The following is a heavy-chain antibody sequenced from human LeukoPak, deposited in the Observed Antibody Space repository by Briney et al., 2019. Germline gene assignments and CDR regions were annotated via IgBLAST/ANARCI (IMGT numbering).Heavy chain of an antibody. D-gene: IGHD5-12*01. CDR3: AREDIVATRSHGGDYYYYYMDV. V-gene: IGHV3-48*03. CDR1: GFTFSSYE. Sequence: GGSLRLSCAASGFTFSSYEMNWVRQAPGKGLEWVSYISSSGSTIYYADSVKGRFAISRDNAKNSLYLQMNSLRAEDTAVYYCAREDIVATRSHGGDYYYYYMDVWGKGTTVTVSS. J-gene: IGHJ6*03. CDR2: ISSSGSTI.